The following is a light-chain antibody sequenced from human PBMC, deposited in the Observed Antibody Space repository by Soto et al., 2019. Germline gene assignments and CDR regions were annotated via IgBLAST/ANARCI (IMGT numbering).Light chain of an antibody. CDR3: SSYTSASTLLYL. CDR1: SSDVGGYNY. J-gene: IGLJ1*01. V-gene: IGLV2-14*01. Sequence: QSALTQPASVSGSPGQSITISCTGTSSDVGGYNYVSWYQQHPGIAPKLLIYGVTNRPSGVSTRFSGSKSGNTASLTISGLQAVDEAASLCSSYTSASTLLYLFGTGTKVTVL. CDR2: GVT.